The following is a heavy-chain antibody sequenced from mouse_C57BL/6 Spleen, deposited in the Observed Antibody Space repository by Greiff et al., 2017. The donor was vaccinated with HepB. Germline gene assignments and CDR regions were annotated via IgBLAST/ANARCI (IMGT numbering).Heavy chain of an antibody. CDR3: AWFGGSSYWYFDV. CDR1: GYTFTSYW. Sequence: QVQLKQPGTELVKPGASVKLSCKASGYTFTSYWMHWVKQRPGQGLEWIGNINPSNGGTNYNEKFKSKATLTVDKSSSTAYMQLSSLTSEDSAVYYCAWFGGSSYWYFDVWGTGTTVTVSS. J-gene: IGHJ1*03. CDR2: INPSNGGT. D-gene: IGHD1-1*01. V-gene: IGHV1-53*01.